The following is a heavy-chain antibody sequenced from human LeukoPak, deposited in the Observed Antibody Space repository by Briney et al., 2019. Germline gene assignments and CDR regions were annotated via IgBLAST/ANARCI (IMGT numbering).Heavy chain of an antibody. CDR3: ARDRIGGGRRHGSPI. Sequence: SETLSLTCAVYDGSLSDYIWSWIRQPPGKGLEWVGEINHGGGTNSNPSLRSRLTMSVDTSKNQLSLTLSSVTAADTALYYCARDRIGGGRRHGSPIWGQGTMVTVSS. CDR2: INHGGGT. J-gene: IGHJ3*02. V-gene: IGHV4-34*01. CDR1: DGSLSDYI. D-gene: IGHD3-10*01.